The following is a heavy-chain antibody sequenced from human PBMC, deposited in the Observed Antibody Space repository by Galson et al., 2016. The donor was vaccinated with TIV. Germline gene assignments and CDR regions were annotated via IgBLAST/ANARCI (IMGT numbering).Heavy chain of an antibody. CDR2: INEDGTSK. J-gene: IGHJ4*02. Sequence: SLRLSCAASGFTFSSYWMHWVRQVPGKGLMWVSRINEDGTSKSYADSVKGRFTISRDNAKNTLYLHLSTLGVDDTAVYYCARGGLEPFDDWGQGILVTVSS. CDR3: ARGGLEPFDD. V-gene: IGHV3-74*01. CDR1: GFTFSSYW. D-gene: IGHD6-19*01.